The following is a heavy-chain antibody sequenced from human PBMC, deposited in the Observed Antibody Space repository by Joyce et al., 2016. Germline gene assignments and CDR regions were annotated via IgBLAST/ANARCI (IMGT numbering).Heavy chain of an antibody. D-gene: IGHD1-1*01. Sequence: QITLKESGPTLVKPTQTVTLTCTFSGFSLRTKGVGLGWIRQPPGKALAWLAHIYWDGDKQYNPALKKRLTITEETSENRVVVTRTNMDPLDTGTYFCAHGIEGQNLDYWYFDLWGRGTLVTVSS. CDR1: GFSLRTKGVG. CDR2: IYWDGDK. J-gene: IGHJ2*01. V-gene: IGHV2-5*02. CDR3: AHGIEGQNLDYWYFDL.